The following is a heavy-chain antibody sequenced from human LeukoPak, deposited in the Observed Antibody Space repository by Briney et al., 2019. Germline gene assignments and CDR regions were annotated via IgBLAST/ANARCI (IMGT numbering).Heavy chain of an antibody. CDR1: GGSISGYY. J-gene: IGHJ6*02. V-gene: IGHV4-59*01. CDR3: ARDVRRGYYYYGMDV. CDR2: IYYSGST. Sequence: SETLSLTCTVSGGSISGYYWSWIRQPPGKGLEWIGYIYYSGSTNYNPSLKSRVTISVDTSKNQFSLKLSSVTAADTAVYYCARDVRRGYYYYGMDVWGQGTTVTVSS. D-gene: IGHD3-10*01.